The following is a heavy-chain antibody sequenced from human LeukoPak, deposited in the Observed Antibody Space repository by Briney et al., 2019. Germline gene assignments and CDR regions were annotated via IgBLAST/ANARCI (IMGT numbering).Heavy chain of an antibody. J-gene: IGHJ4*02. V-gene: IGHV3-7*01. CDR1: GFTFSSYW. CDR2: IKQDGSEK. Sequence: PGGSLRLSCAASGFTFSSYWMSWVRQAPGKGLEWVANIKQDGSEKYYVDSVKGRFTISRDNAKNSLYLQMNSLRAEDTAVYYCARGSDSWIQLWFEAPYYFDYWGQGTLVTVSS. D-gene: IGHD5-18*01. CDR3: ARGSDSWIQLWFEAPYYFDY.